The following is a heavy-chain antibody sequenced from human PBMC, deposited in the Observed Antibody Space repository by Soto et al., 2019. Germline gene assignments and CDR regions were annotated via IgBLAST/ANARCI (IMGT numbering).Heavy chain of an antibody. Sequence: GGSLRLSCSASGFTFSSYAMHWVRQAPGKGLEYVSAISSNGGSTYYADSVKGRFTISRDNSKNTLYLQMSSLRAEDTAVYYCAKGVPGIAVAGPGYFQHWGQGTLVTVSS. CDR2: ISSNGGST. J-gene: IGHJ1*01. CDR3: AKGVPGIAVAGPGYFQH. V-gene: IGHV3-64D*06. D-gene: IGHD6-19*01. CDR1: GFTFSSYA.